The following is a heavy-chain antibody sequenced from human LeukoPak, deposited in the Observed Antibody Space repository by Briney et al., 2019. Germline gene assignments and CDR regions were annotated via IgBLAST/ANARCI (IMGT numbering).Heavy chain of an antibody. D-gene: IGHD2-21*02. J-gene: IGHJ3*02. CDR1: GGSFSGYY. Sequence: SETLSLTCAVYGGSFSGYYWSWIRQPPGKGLEWIGEINHSGSTNYNPSLKSRVTISVDTSKNQFSLKMSSVTAADTAVYYCARSRVVVTAIPGAFDIWGQGTMVTVSS. V-gene: IGHV4-34*01. CDR2: INHSGST. CDR3: ARSRVVVTAIPGAFDI.